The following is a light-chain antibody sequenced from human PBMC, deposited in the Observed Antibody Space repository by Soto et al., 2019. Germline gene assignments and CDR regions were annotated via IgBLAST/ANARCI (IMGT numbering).Light chain of an antibody. J-gene: IGKJ1*01. V-gene: IGKV1-9*01. CDR1: QIISSF. Sequence: DIQMTQSPFFLSASVGDRVTITCRASQIISSFLIWYQQKPGKAPKLLIYAASNLQSGVPSRFSGSGSGTEFTLTISSLQPDDFATYYCQQYNSYSQATFGQGPRWIS. CDR3: QQYNSYSQAT. CDR2: AAS.